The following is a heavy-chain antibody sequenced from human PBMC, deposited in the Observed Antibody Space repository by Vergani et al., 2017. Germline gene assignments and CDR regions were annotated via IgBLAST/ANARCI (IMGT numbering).Heavy chain of an antibody. CDR1: GYTLTELS. J-gene: IGHJ5*02. V-gene: IGHV1-24*01. CDR3: ATYMVVGPAALHNLYDR. D-gene: IGHD2-2*01. Sequence: QVQLVQSGAEVKKPGASVKVSCKVSGYTLTELSMHWVRQAPGKGLGWMGGFDPEDGETIYAQKFQGRVTVTEDTSTDTAYMELSSVRSEDTAVYYCATYMVVGPAALHNLYDRGDGGPLVAVS. CDR2: FDPEDGET.